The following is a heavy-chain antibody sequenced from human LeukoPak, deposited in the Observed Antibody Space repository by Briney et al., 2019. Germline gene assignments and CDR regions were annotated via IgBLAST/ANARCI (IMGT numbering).Heavy chain of an antibody. Sequence: GGSLRLSCAASGFTFSSYAMSWVRQAPGKGLEWVSAISGSGGSTYYADSVKGRFTISRDNSKNTLYLQMNSLRAEDTAVYYCVKHFRNYNGETYYFDYWGQGTLVTVSS. J-gene: IGHJ4*02. V-gene: IGHV3-23*01. CDR2: ISGSGGST. CDR3: VKHFRNYNGETYYFDY. CDR1: GFTFSSYA. D-gene: IGHD4-17*01.